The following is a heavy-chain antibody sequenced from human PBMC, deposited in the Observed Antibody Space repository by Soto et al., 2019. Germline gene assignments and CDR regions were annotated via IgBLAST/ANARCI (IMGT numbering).Heavy chain of an antibody. V-gene: IGHV4-59*01. D-gene: IGHD5-12*01. CDR2: IYYSGST. CDR1: GGSISSYY. Sequence: SETLSLTCTVSGGSISSYYWSWIRQPPGKGLEWIGYIYYSGSTNYSPSLKSRVTISVDTSKNQFSLKLSSVTAADTAVYYCARVSGYDPEYYFDYWGQGTLVTVSS. J-gene: IGHJ4*02. CDR3: ARVSGYDPEYYFDY.